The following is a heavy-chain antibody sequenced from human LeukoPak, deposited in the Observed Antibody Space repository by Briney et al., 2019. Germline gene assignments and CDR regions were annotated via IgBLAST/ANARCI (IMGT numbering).Heavy chain of an antibody. J-gene: IGHJ4*02. V-gene: IGHV1-69*01. CDR2: IIPIFGTA. D-gene: IGHD2-2*01. CDR1: GGTFSSYA. Sequence: SVKVSCKASGGTFSSYAINWVRQAPGQGLEWMGGIIPIFGTANYAQKFQDRVTITADESTSTAYMELCSLRSEDTAIYYCASRLYCSNTRCRNFPFAYWGQGTLVTVSS. CDR3: ASRLYCSNTRCRNFPFAY.